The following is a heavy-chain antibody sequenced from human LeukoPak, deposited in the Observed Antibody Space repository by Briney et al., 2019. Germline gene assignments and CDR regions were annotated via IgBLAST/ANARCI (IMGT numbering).Heavy chain of an antibody. Sequence: PGGSLRLSCAASGFTVTSNYMTWVRQAPGKGLELVSVISSGGNTYYADSVKGRFTISRDNSKNTVYLQMNGLRAEDTAVYYCAREVRGYYFDYWGQGTLVTASS. CDR2: ISSGGNT. CDR1: GFTVTSNY. J-gene: IGHJ4*02. CDR3: AREVRGYYFDY. D-gene: IGHD5-12*01. V-gene: IGHV3-53*01.